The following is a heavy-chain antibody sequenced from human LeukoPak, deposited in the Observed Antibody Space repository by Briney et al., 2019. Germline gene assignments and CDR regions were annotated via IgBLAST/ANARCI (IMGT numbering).Heavy chain of an antibody. D-gene: IGHD5-18*01. Sequence: PSEPLSLTCTLSGGSISSYYWSWLRQPPGKALEWIGYVFNSGGSNYNPSLQSRVTMSVDTSKNQFPLKLSSVTAADTAVYYCVRTLGGYTYGPFDYWGQGTLVTVSS. J-gene: IGHJ4*02. CDR3: VRTLGGYTYGPFDY. V-gene: IGHV4-59*01. CDR1: GGSISSYY. CDR2: VFNSGGS.